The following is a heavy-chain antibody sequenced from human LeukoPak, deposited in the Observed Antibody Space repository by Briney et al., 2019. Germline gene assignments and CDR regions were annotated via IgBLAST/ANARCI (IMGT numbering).Heavy chain of an antibody. D-gene: IGHD2-15*01. CDR2: INPNSGGT. J-gene: IGHJ4*02. V-gene: IGHV1-2*02. Sequence: GASVKVSCKASGYTFNGYYMHWVRQAPGQGLEWMGWINPNSGGTHYAQKFQGRVTMTRDTSIRTAYMELSRLRSDDTAVYYCARDFNYCSGGSCYSAYYFDYWGQGTLVTVSS. CDR3: ARDFNYCSGGSCYSAYYFDY. CDR1: GYTFNGYY.